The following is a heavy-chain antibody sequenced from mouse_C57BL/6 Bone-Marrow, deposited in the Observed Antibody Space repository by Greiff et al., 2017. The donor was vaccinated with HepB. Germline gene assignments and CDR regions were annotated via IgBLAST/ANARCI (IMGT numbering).Heavy chain of an antibody. CDR3: ARSVDSLLSGYD. V-gene: IGHV1-64*01. Sequence: QVQLQQPGAELVQPGASVKLSCMASGYTFTSYWMHWVKQRPGQGLEWIGMIHPNSGSTNYNEKFKSKATLTVDKSSSTAYMQLSNLTSEDAAVYDSARSVDSLLSGYDWGQGTTLTVAS. D-gene: IGHD2-1*01. J-gene: IGHJ2*01. CDR2: IHPNSGST. CDR1: GYTFTSYW.